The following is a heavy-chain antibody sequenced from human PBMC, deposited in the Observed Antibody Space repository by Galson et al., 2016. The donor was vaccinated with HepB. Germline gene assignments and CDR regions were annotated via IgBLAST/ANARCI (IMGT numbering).Heavy chain of an antibody. V-gene: IGHV3-15*01. CDR2: IKSMTDGGTT. Sequence: SLRLSCAASGFTLRSYSMNWVRQAPGKGLEWVGRIKSMTDGGTTDYAAPVKGRFTISRDESKNTVYLQMNSLKIEDTAVYYCTTGPNCVGDCYSARYDHWGQGTLVTVSS. D-gene: IGHD2-21*02. CDR1: GFTLRSYS. J-gene: IGHJ4*02. CDR3: TTGPNCVGDCYSARYDH.